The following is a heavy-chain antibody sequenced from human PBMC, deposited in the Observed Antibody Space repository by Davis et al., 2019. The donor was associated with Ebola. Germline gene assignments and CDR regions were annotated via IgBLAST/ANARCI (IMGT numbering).Heavy chain of an antibody. J-gene: IGHJ5*02. CDR2: IYYSGST. D-gene: IGHD3-10*01. CDR1: GGSISSYY. V-gene: IGHV4-59*01. CDR3: ARDRGPLGFDP. Sequence: SETLSLTCTVSGGSISSYYWSWIRQPPGKGLEWIGYIYYSGSTNYNPFLKSRVTISVDTSKNQFSLKLSSVTAADTAVYYCARDRGPLGFDPWGQGTLVTVSS.